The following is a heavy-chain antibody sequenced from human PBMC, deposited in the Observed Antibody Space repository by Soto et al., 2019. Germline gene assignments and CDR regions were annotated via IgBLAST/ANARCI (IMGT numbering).Heavy chain of an antibody. CDR3: TRENAAAASPTHDY. J-gene: IGHJ4*01. CDR2: ISVSNGYT. V-gene: IGHV1-18*01. D-gene: IGHD6-13*01. CDR1: GYPFTTYG. Sequence: ASVKVSCKASGYPFTTYGINWVRQAPGQGLEWMGWISVSNGYTNYAQNLQGRVTMTADTSTNVAYMELRSLRSDDTAVYYCTRENAAAASPTHDYWGHGTLVTVSS.